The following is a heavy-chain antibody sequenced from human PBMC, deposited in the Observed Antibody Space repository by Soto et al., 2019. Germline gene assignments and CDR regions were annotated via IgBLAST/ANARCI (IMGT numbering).Heavy chain of an antibody. J-gene: IGHJ6*02. CDR3: ARDSSSWYRNSYYGMDV. D-gene: IGHD6-13*01. V-gene: IGHV3-30-3*01. Sequence: GESLKISCAASGFTFSSYAMHWVRQAPGKGLEWVAVISYDGSNKYYADSVKGRFTISRDNSKNTLYLQMNSLRAEDTAVYYCARDSSSWYRNSYYGMDVWGQGTTVTVSS. CDR2: ISYDGSNK. CDR1: GFTFSSYA.